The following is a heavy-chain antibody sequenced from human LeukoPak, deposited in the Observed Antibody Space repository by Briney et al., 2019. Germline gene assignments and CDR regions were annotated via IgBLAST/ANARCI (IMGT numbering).Heavy chain of an antibody. CDR1: GFTFSSYE. D-gene: IGHD4-17*01. CDR3: ARDGHDYVDYFFDY. V-gene: IGHV3-48*03. Sequence: GGSLRLSCAASGFTFSSYEMNWVRQAPGKGLEWASYISSSGYTIYYADPVKGRFTISRDNTKNSLYLQMNSLRAEDTAVYYCARDGHDYVDYFFDYWGQGTLVTVSS. J-gene: IGHJ4*02. CDR2: ISSSGYTI.